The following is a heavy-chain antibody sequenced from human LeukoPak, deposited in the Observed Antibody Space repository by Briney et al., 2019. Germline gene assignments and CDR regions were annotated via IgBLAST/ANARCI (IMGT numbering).Heavy chain of an antibody. CDR2: IGSYGGDT. Sequence: GASVKVSCKATFRISWVRQAPGQGLEWLGWIGSYGGDTYYAQKFQGRATVTTDTSTSTVHMELRSLRSDDTAVYYCARDVWNFYDGSGYYRDFDSWGQGTLVTVSS. CDR3: ARDVWNFYDGSGYYRDFDS. D-gene: IGHD3-22*01. CDR1: TFR. V-gene: IGHV1-18*01. J-gene: IGHJ5*01.